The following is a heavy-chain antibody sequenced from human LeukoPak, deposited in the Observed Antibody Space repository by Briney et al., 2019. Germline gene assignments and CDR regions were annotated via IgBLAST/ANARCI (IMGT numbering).Heavy chain of an antibody. CDR3: ARGVVAAPQTFDY. CDR1: GGSFSGYY. CDR2: INHSGST. D-gene: IGHD2-15*01. Sequence: PSETLSLTCAVYGGSFSGYYWSWIRQPPGKGLEWIGEINHSGSTKNNPSLKSRVTISVDTSKNQFSLKLSSVTAADTAVYYCARGVVAAPQTFDYWGQGTLVTVSS. J-gene: IGHJ4*02. V-gene: IGHV4-34*01.